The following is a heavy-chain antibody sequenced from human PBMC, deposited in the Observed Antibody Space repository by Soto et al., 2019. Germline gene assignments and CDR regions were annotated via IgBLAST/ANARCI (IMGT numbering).Heavy chain of an antibody. CDR1: GYTFTGYY. CDR3: ARGGSLWFGELSAYYFDY. CDR2: INPNSGGT. J-gene: IGHJ4*02. D-gene: IGHD3-10*01. V-gene: IGHV1-2*04. Sequence: GASMKVSCKGSGYTFTGYYMHWVRQAPGQGVEWMGWINPNSGGTNYAQKVQGWVTMTRDTSISTAYMELSRLRSDDTAVYYCARGGSLWFGELSAYYFDYXGQGTPVTVSS.